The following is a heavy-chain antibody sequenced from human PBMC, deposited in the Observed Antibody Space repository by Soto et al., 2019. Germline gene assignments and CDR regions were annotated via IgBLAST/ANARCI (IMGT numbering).Heavy chain of an antibody. V-gene: IGHV4-39*01. CDR3: APGTGDDFWSGYQRLG. D-gene: IGHD3-3*01. J-gene: IGHJ4*02. CDR2: IYYSGST. CDR1: GGSISSSSYY. Sequence: QLQLQESGPGLVKPSETLSLTCTVSGGSISSSSYYWGWIRQPPGKGLEWIGSIYYSGSTYYNPSLKSRVTISVDTSKNQFSLKLSSVTAADTAVYYCAPGTGDDFWSGYQRLGWGQGTLVTVSS.